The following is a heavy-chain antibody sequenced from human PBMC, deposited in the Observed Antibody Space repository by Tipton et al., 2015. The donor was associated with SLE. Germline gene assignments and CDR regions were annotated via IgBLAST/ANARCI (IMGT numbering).Heavy chain of an antibody. V-gene: IGHV4-31*11. CDR1: GGSFSGYY. CDR2: IYYSGST. J-gene: IGHJ3*02. Sequence: TLSLTCAVYGGSFSGYYWSWIRQHPGKGLEWIGYIYYSGSTYYNPSLKSRVTISVDTSKNQFYLKLSSVTAADTAVYYCARDPKTGIQDAFDIWGQGTMVTVSS. D-gene: IGHD3-10*01. CDR3: ARDPKTGIQDAFDI.